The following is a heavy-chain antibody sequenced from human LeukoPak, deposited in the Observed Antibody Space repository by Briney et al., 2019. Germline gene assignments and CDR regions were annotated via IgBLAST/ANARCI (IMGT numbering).Heavy chain of an antibody. CDR1: GGSISSGGYY. D-gene: IGHD7-27*01. CDR2: IYYSGST. V-gene: IGHV4-31*03. CDR3: ARVGTGLGDFDL. J-gene: IGHJ2*01. Sequence: SSQTLSLTCTVSGGSISSGGYYWSWIRQHPGKGLEWIGYIYYSGSTNYNPSLKSRVTISVDTSKNQFSLKLRSVTAADTAVYYCARVGTGLGDFDLWGRGTLVTVSS.